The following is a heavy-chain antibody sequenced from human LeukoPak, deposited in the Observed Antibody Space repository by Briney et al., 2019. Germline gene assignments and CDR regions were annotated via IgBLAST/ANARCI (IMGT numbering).Heavy chain of an antibody. CDR2: ISYDGSNK. CDR3: AKDDSSGYIDY. J-gene: IGHJ4*02. V-gene: IGHV3-30*18. D-gene: IGHD3-22*01. CDR1: GFTFSSYG. Sequence: TGGSLRLSCAASGFTFSSYGMHWVRQAPGKGLEWVAVISYDGSNKYYADSVKGRFTISRDNSKNTLYLQMNSLRAEDTAVYYCAKDDSSGYIDYWGQGTLVTASS.